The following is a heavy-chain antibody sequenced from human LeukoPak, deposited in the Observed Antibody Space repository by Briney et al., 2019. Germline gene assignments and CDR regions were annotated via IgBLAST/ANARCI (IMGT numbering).Heavy chain of an antibody. D-gene: IGHD3-16*01. Sequence: ASVKVSCKASGYTFTSYGISWVRQAPGQGLEWMGWISAYNGNTNYAQKLQGRVTMTTDTSTSTAYMELRSLRSDDTAVYYCARVYRGTSTYYDYVWGSSPLPPHFDYWGQGTLVTVSS. CDR2: ISAYNGNT. CDR3: ARVYRGTSTYYDYVWGSSPLPPHFDY. J-gene: IGHJ4*02. V-gene: IGHV1-18*01. CDR1: GYTFTSYG.